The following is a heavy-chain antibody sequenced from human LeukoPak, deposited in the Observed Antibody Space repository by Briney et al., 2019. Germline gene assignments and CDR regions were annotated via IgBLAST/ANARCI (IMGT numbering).Heavy chain of an antibody. CDR3: ASHKGF. CDR1: GGSISNNY. CDR2: IYYSGST. Sequence: SETLSLTCTVSGGSISNNYWSWFRQPPGKGLEWIGYIYYSGSTNYNPSLKSRVTIPVDTSKSQFSLKLSSVTAADTAVYYCASHKGFWGQGTLVTVSS. V-gene: IGHV4-59*01. J-gene: IGHJ4*02.